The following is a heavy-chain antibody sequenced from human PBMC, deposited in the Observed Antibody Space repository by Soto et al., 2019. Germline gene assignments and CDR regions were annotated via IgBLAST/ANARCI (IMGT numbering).Heavy chain of an antibody. CDR1: GFTFSTYA. CDR2: ISGSGGST. V-gene: IGHV3-23*01. J-gene: IGHJ4*02. CDR3: AKGGWFGELLYFYFDY. Sequence: EVQLLESGGDLVQPGGSLRLSCAASGFTFSTYAMTWVRQAPGKGLEWVSVISGSGGSTYYADSVKGRFTISRDNSKNTLYLQMNSLRAEDTAVYYCAKGGWFGELLYFYFDYWGQGTLVTVSS. D-gene: IGHD3-10*01.